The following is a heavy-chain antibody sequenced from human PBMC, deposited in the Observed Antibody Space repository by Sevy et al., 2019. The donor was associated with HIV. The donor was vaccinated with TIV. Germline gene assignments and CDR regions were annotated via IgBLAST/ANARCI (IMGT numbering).Heavy chain of an antibody. CDR3: AKGGLHYYDSSGYYYPQYYFDY. D-gene: IGHD3-22*01. Sequence: GGSLRLSCAASGFTFSSYAMSWVRQAPGKGLELVSAISGSGGSTYYADSVKGRFTISRDNSKNTLYLQMNSLRAEDTAVYYCAKGGLHYYDSSGYYYPQYYFDYWGQGTLVTVSS. CDR1: GFTFSSYA. V-gene: IGHV3-23*01. CDR2: ISGSGGST. J-gene: IGHJ4*02.